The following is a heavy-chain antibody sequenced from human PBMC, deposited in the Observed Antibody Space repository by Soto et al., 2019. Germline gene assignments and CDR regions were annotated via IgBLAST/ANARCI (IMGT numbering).Heavy chain of an antibody. Sequence: GASVKVSCKASGYTFTSYGISWVRQAPGQGLEWMGWISAYNGNTNYAQKLQGRVTMTTDTSTSTAYMELRSLRSDDTAVYYCARAPVYCSGGSCYSYWGQGTLVTVSS. J-gene: IGHJ4*02. CDR1: GYTFTSYG. D-gene: IGHD2-15*01. CDR2: ISAYNGNT. V-gene: IGHV1-18*01. CDR3: ARAPVYCSGGSCYSY.